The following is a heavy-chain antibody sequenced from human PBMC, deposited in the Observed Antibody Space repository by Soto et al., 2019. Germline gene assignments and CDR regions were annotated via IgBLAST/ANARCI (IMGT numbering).Heavy chain of an antibody. J-gene: IGHJ4*02. CDR1: GGSFSGYY. Sequence: SETLSLTCAVYGGSFSGYYWSWIRQPPGKGLEWIGEINHSGSTNYNPSLKSRVTISVDTSKNQFSLKLSSVTAADTAVYYCARQDVDIVATMDWGQGTLVTVSS. D-gene: IGHD5-12*01. V-gene: IGHV4-34*01. CDR3: ARQDVDIVATMD. CDR2: INHSGST.